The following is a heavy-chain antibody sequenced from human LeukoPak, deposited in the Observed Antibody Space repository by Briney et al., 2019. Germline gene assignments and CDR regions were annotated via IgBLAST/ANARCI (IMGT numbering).Heavy chain of an antibody. CDR3: ARSSGGYDSSGYYSDY. D-gene: IGHD3-22*01. J-gene: IGHJ4*02. V-gene: IGHV3-66*01. CDR2: IYSGGST. CDR1: GFTFSSNY. Sequence: GGSLRLSCAASGFTFSSNYMSWARRAPGEGLEWGSVIYSGGSTYYADSVKGRFTISRDNSKNTLYLQMNSLRAEDTAVYYCARSSGGYDSSGYYSDYWGQGTLVTVSS.